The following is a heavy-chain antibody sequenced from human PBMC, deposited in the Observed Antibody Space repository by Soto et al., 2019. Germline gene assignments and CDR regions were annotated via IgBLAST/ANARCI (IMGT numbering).Heavy chain of an antibody. Sequence: SETLSLTCAVSGDSIIGIYHWAWIRQSPGRGLEWIASIYHTGTTYYTPSLESRVTISVDTSKNQFSLKLSSVTAADTAVYYCARDLGPRYGMDVWGQGTTVTVSS. CDR2: IYHTGTT. V-gene: IGHV4-38-2*02. D-gene: IGHD7-27*01. J-gene: IGHJ6*02. CDR3: ARDLGPRYGMDV. CDR1: GDSIIGIYH.